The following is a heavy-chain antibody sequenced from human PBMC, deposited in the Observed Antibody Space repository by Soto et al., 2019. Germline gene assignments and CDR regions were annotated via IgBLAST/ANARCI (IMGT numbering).Heavy chain of an antibody. CDR1: GYTLTSYY. D-gene: IGHD2-2*01. J-gene: IGHJ3*02. Sequence: VASVKVSCKASGYTLTSYYMQWVRQAPGQGLEWMGMINPTSDYTNYAQKFQGRVTLTSDTSTSTVYMELSSLRSEDTAMYYCARGDPAINAFDIWGQGTMVTVSS. V-gene: IGHV1-46*01. CDR2: INPTSDYT. CDR3: ARGDPAINAFDI.